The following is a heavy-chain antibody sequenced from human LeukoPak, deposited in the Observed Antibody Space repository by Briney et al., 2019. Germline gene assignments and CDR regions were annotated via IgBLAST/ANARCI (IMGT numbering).Heavy chain of an antibody. V-gene: IGHV4-59*08. CDR3: ASRRLRSDHYGFYRGGRDDAFDI. D-gene: IGHD3-3*01. J-gene: IGHJ3*02. CDR2: IYYSGST. Sequence: PSETLSLTCTVSGGSISSYYWSWIRQPPGKGLEWIGYIYYSGSTNYNPSLKSRVTISVDTSKNQFSLKLSSVTAADTAVYYCASRRLRSDHYGFYRGGRDDAFDIWGQGTMVTVSS. CDR1: GGSISSYY.